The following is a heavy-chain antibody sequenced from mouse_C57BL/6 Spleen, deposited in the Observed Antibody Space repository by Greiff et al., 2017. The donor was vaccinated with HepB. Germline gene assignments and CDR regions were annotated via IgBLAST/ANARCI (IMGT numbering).Heavy chain of an antibody. J-gene: IGHJ3*01. V-gene: IGHV3-6*01. CDR3: ARDYYGNYAY. CDR2: ISYDGSN. D-gene: IGHD2-1*01. Sequence: DVKLQESGPGLVKPSQSLSLTCSVTGYSITSGYYWNWIRQFPGNKLEWMGYISYDGSNNYNPSLKNRISITRDTSKNQFFLKLNSVTTEDTATYYCARDYYGNYAYWGQGTLVTVSA. CDR1: GYSITSGYY.